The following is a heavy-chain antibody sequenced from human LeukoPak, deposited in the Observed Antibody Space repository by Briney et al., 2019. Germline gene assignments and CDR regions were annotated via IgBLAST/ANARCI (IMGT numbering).Heavy chain of an antibody. CDR2: IKQDGSEK. J-gene: IGHJ3*02. D-gene: IGHD4-23*01. V-gene: IGHV3-7*01. Sequence: GGSLRLSCAASGFTFSDYYMSWIRQAPGKGLEWVANIKQDGSEKYYVDSVKGRFTISRDNAKNSLYLQMNSLRAEDTAVYYCARDGGQHAFDIWGQGTMVTVSS. CDR1: GFTFSDYY. CDR3: ARDGGQHAFDI.